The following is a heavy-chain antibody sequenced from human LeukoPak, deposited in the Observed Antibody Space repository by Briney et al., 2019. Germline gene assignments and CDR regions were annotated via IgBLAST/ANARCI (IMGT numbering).Heavy chain of an antibody. Sequence: ASVKVSCKVSGYTLTELSTHWVRHAPGKGLEWMGGFDPEDGETIYAQKFQGRVAMTEDTSTDTADMELSSLRSEDTAVYYCATETMSFDYWGQGTLVTVSS. CDR1: GYTLTELS. J-gene: IGHJ4*02. D-gene: IGHD3-10*02. V-gene: IGHV1-24*01. CDR3: ATETMSFDY. CDR2: FDPEDGET.